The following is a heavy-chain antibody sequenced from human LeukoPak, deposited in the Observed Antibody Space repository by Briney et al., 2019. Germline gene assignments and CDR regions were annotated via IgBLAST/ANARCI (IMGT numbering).Heavy chain of an antibody. CDR3: TKDLLSNWVHWYFDV. CDR1: GFAFSNSG. D-gene: IGHD7-27*01. Sequence: GGSLRLSCATTGFAFSNSGMSWVRQAPGKGLEWVASVLEAGSATFYADSVTGRFTISRDNSKKTLYLKMNSLRAEDTATYYCTKDLLSNWVHWYFDVWGRGTPVAVSS. J-gene: IGHJ2*01. V-gene: IGHV3-23*01. CDR2: VLEAGSAT.